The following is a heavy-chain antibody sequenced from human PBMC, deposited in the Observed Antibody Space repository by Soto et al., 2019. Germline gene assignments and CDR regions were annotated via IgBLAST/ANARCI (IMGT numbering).Heavy chain of an antibody. CDR3: GRVGQVDWYFDL. D-gene: IGHD1-26*01. V-gene: IGHV3-74*01. Sequence: EVQLVESGGGLVQPGGSLRLSCAASGFSFSSYWMHWVRQAPGKGLVWVSRIKTDGSTTNYADSVKGRFTVSRDNAENTLYLQMTSLRTEDTAVYSCGRVGQVDWYFDLWGRGTLVTVSS. CDR2: IKTDGSTT. CDR1: GFSFSSYW. J-gene: IGHJ2*01.